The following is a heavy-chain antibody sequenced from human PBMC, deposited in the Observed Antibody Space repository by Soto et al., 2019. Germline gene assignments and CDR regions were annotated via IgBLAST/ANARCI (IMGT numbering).Heavy chain of an antibody. J-gene: IGHJ4*02. CDR3: AKGRAITTIRGLYL. CDR1: GFTFSSFA. V-gene: IGHV3-23*01. CDR2: IRASGGST. D-gene: IGHD3-10*01. Sequence: EVQLLESGGGLVQPGGSLRLSCAASGFTFSSFAMSWVRQAPGKGLEWVSTIRASGGSTYYADSVKGRFTISRDNSKSTLHRHMNSLRDEGTAVYYCAKGRAITTIRGLYLWGPATLVTVSS.